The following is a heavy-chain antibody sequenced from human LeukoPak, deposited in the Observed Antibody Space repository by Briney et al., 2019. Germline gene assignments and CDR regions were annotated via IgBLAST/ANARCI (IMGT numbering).Heavy chain of an antibody. CDR1: GGSFSGYY. V-gene: IGHV4-34*01. Sequence: PSETLSLTCAVSGGSFSGYYWSWIRQPPGKGLEWIGEINHSGSTNYNPSLKSRVTISVDTSKNQFSLKLTSVTAADTAVYYCPRVGGYSGYLNTYNWFDPWGQGTLVTVSS. J-gene: IGHJ5*02. CDR3: PRVGGYSGYLNTYNWFDP. D-gene: IGHD5-12*01. CDR2: INHSGST.